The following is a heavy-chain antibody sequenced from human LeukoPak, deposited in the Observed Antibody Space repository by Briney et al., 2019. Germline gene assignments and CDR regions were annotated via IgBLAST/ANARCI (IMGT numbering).Heavy chain of an antibody. CDR3: ARDGMVHDAFDI. J-gene: IGHJ3*02. D-gene: IGHD3-10*01. CDR2: IYYSGGT. V-gene: IGHV4-59*11. Sequence: PSETLSLTCTVSGGSISSHYWSWIRQPPGKGLEWIGYIYYSGGTNYNPSLKSRVTISVDTSKNQFSLKLSSVTAADTAVYYCARDGMVHDAFDIWGQGTMVTVSS. CDR1: GGSISSHY.